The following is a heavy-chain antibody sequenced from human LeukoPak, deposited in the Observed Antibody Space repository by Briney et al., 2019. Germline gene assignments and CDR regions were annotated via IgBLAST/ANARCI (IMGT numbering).Heavy chain of an antibody. J-gene: IGHJ3*02. D-gene: IGHD2-8*01. V-gene: IGHV1-18*01. Sequence: ASVKVSCKASGYTFTSHGISWVRQAPGQGLEWMGWISTYNGNTNYAQKLQGRVSMTTDTSTSTAYMDLRSLRSDDTAVYYCARASTYGIFAFDIWGQGTMVTVSS. CDR2: ISTYNGNT. CDR3: ARASTYGIFAFDI. CDR1: GYTFTSHG.